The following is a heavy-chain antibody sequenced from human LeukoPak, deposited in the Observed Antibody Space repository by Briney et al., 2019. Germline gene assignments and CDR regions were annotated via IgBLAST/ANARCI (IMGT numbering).Heavy chain of an antibody. Sequence: ASVKVSCKASGYTFTSYYMHWVRQAPGQGLERMGIINPSGGSTSYAQKFQGRVTMTRDTSTSTVYMELSSLRSEDTAVYYCARDRLEWTTVTTAPWSNWYFDLWGRGTLVTVSS. CDR2: INPSGGST. J-gene: IGHJ2*01. CDR3: ARDRLEWTTVTTAPWSNWYFDL. CDR1: GYTFTSYY. V-gene: IGHV1-46*01. D-gene: IGHD4-17*01.